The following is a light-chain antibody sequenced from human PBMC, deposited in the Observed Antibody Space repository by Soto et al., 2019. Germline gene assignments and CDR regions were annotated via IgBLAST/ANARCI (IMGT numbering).Light chain of an antibody. CDR2: DVS. J-gene: IGKJ2*01. Sequence: EIVLTQSPGTLSLSPGERATLSCRASQSVSNNYLAWYQQKPGQAPRLLIYDVSSRATGVPPRFSGSGSGTDFTLTISSLEPEDFAFYYCLQRSTWYTFGQGTKLEI. CDR3: LQRSTWYT. CDR1: QSVSNNY. V-gene: IGKV3D-20*02.